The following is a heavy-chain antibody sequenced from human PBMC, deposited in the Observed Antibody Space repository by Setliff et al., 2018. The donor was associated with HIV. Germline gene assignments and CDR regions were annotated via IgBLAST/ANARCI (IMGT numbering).Heavy chain of an antibody. CDR2: FDPQDGET. V-gene: IGHV1-24*01. CDR3: ASSGAVRVCSAAFDY. Sequence: ASVKVSCKVYGYTLSELSIHWVRQAPGKGLEWMGYFDPQDGETVYAQKFQGRVTLTEDTSTSTVYMELSGLTSEDTAVYYCASSGAVRVCSAAFDYWGQGTPVTVPQ. D-gene: IGHD2-15*01. CDR1: GYTLSELS. J-gene: IGHJ4*02.